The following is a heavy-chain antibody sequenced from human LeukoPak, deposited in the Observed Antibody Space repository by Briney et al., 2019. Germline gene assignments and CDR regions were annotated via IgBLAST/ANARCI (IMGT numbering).Heavy chain of an antibody. D-gene: IGHD6-13*01. Sequence: GGSLRLSCAASGFTFSSYAMNWVRQAPGKRLEWVSGTSGSGDTTYYTDSVKGRFTISRDNSKNTLYLQMNSLRAEDTAVYYCAKGYTSNWYFFDYWGQGTLVTISS. J-gene: IGHJ4*02. CDR3: AKGYTSNWYFFDY. CDR1: GFTFSSYA. V-gene: IGHV3-23*01. CDR2: TSGSGDTT.